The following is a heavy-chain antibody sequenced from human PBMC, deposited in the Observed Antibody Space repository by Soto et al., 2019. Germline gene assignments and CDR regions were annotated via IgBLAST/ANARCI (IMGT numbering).Heavy chain of an antibody. D-gene: IGHD4-17*01. V-gene: IGHV3-66*01. J-gene: IGHJ4*02. CDR3: ANIQFTVTHYFDY. CDR1: GFTVSSNY. CDR2: IYSGAST. Sequence: PGGSLRLSCAASGFTVSSNYMSWVRQAPGKGLEWVSVIYSGASTYYADSVKGRFTISRDNAKNTLYLQMNSLRAEDTAVYYCANIQFTVTHYFDYWGQGTLVTVSS.